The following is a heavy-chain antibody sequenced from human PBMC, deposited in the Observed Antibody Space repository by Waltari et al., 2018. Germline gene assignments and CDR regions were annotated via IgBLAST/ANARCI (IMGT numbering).Heavy chain of an antibody. CDR1: GFTFSSYW. V-gene: IGHV3-7*01. CDR3: ARDPNYGDIDY. D-gene: IGHD4-17*01. CDR2: IKQDGSEK. J-gene: IGHJ4*02. Sequence: EVQLVESGGGLVQPGGSLRLSCAASGFTFSSYWMSWVRQAPGKGLEWVANIKQDGSEKYYVDAVKGRFTISRDNAKNSLYLQMNSLRAEDTAVYYCARDPNYGDIDYWGQGTLVTVSS.